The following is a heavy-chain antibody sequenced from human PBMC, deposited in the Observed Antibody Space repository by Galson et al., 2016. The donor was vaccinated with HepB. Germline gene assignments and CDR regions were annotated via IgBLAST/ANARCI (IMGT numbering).Heavy chain of an antibody. CDR3: ARGSPHNSLRSGSFDF. CDR2: IYGGGTT. V-gene: IGHV3-53*01. Sequence: SLRLSCAASGFSVSTNYMTWVRQAPGKGLEWVSVIYGGGTTYYADSVRGRFTISRDISKNTLYLQMNSLRAEDTAVYYCARGSPHNSLRSGSFDFWGQGTRVTVSS. J-gene: IGHJ4*02. CDR1: GFSVSTNY. D-gene: IGHD5-12*01.